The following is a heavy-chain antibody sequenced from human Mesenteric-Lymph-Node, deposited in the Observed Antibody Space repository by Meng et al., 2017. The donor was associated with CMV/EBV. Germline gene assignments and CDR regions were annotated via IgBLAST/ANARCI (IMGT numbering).Heavy chain of an antibody. Sequence: SLKISCAASGFTFSSYWMSWVRQAPGKGLEWVSGISWNSGSIGYADSVKGRFTISRDNAKNSLYLQMNSLRAEDTALYYCAKDLYSSSWYYFDYWGQGTLVTVSS. CDR2: ISWNSGSI. V-gene: IGHV3-9*01. D-gene: IGHD6-13*01. CDR1: GFTFSSYW. CDR3: AKDLYSSSWYYFDY. J-gene: IGHJ4*02.